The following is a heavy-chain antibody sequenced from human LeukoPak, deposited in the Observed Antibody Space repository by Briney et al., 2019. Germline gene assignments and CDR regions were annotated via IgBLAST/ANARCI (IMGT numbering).Heavy chain of an antibody. J-gene: IGHJ4*02. Sequence: ASVKVSCKASGYTFTGYYMHWVRQAPGQGLEWMGWINPNSGGTNYAQKFQGRVTMTRDTSISTAYMELSRLRSDDTAVYYCARVGDLYYYDSSGYYLDYWGQGTLVTVSS. CDR2: INPNSGGT. CDR3: ARVGDLYYYDSSGYYLDY. D-gene: IGHD3-22*01. CDR1: GYTFTGYY. V-gene: IGHV1-2*02.